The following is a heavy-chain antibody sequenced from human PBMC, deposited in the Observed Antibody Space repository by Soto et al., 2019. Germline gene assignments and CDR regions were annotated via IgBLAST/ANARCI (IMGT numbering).Heavy chain of an antibody. Sequence: EVQLVESGGGLVQPGGSLRLSCAASGFIFSDHHMVWVRQAPGKGLEWVGRARKRAEGYTTEYAASVKGRFIISRDDSPNSLALQINSLRTEDTALYYCVGESFYRLDFWGQGTLVTVSS. CDR1: GFIFSDHH. CDR3: VGESFYRLDF. CDR2: ARKRAEGYTT. J-gene: IGHJ4*02. V-gene: IGHV3-72*01. D-gene: IGHD3-16*01.